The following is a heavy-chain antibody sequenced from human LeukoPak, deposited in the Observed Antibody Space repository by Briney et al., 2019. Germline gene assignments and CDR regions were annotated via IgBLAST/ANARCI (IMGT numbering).Heavy chain of an antibody. Sequence: GGSLRLSCAASGFTFSSYGMHWVRQAPGKGLEWVAVIWYDGSNKYYADSVKGRFTISRDNSKNTLYLQMNSLRAEDTAVYYCASRMGSIAVAGDYYYYGMDVWGQGTTVTVSS. CDR2: IWYDGSNK. CDR3: ASRMGSIAVAGDYYYYGMDV. CDR1: GFTFSSYG. V-gene: IGHV3-33*01. D-gene: IGHD6-19*01. J-gene: IGHJ6*02.